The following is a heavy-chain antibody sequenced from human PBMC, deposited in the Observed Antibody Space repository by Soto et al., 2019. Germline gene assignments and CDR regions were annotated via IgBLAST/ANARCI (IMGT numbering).Heavy chain of an antibody. CDR2: IYYRGNT. CDR1: GGSISSSSYY. J-gene: IGHJ4*02. CDR3: AREGGGYCSGGSCQVDY. D-gene: IGHD2-15*01. V-gene: IGHV4-39*02. Sequence: QLQLQESGPGLVKPSETLSLTCTVSGGSISSSSYYWGWIRQPPGKGLEWIGSIYYRGNTYYNPSLKSRATISVDTSKNQFSRKLSSVTAADTAVYYCAREGGGYCSGGSCQVDYWGQGTLVTVSS.